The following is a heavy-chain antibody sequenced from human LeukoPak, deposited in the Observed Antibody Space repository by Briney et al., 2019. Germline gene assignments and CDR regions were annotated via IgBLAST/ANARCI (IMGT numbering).Heavy chain of an antibody. Sequence: PGRSLRLSCAASGFTFTSYAMHWVRQAPGKGLEWVAVISYDGTSKSSADSVQGRFTISRDSSKNTLYLQMNSLRAEDTAVYYCAKAPYSGSPYYFDYWGQGTLVTVSS. CDR3: AKAPYSGSPYYFDY. CDR1: GFTFTSYA. D-gene: IGHD1-26*01. V-gene: IGHV3-30*04. CDR2: ISYDGTSK. J-gene: IGHJ4*02.